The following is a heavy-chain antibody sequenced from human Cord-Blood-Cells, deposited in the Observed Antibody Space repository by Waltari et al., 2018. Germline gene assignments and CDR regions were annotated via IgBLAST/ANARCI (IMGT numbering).Heavy chain of an antibody. V-gene: IGHV1-69*01. Sequence: QVQLVQSGAEVKKPGSSVKVSCKASGGTFSSYAISWVRQAPGQGLEWMGGIIPIFGTANYAQKFQGRVTITADESTSTAYMELSSLRSEDTAVYYCARDRGPEDSSGWYGWFDPWGQGTLVTVSS. CDR3: ARDRGPEDSSGWYGWFDP. CDR2: IIPIFGTA. CDR1: GGTFSSYA. D-gene: IGHD6-19*01. J-gene: IGHJ5*02.